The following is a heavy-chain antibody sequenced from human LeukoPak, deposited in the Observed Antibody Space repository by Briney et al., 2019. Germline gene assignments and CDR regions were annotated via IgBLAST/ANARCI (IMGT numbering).Heavy chain of an antibody. CDR1: GGTFSSYA. CDR3: ARNQGAERGTLDY. V-gene: IGHV1-69*05. CDR2: IIPIFGTA. D-gene: IGHD3-16*01. Sequence: GASVKVSCKASGGTFSSYAISWVRQAPGQGLEWMGGIIPIFGTANYAQKFQGRVTITTDESTSTAYMELSSLRSEDTAVYYCARNQGAERGTLDYWGQGTLVTVSS. J-gene: IGHJ4*02.